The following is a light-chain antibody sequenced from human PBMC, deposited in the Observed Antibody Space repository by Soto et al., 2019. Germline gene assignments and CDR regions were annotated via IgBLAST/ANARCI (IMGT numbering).Light chain of an antibody. Sequence: DIQMTQSPSSLSASVGDRVTITCRASQSISSYLNWYQQKPGKAPKLLIYAASTLQSGVPSRFSGSGSGTDFTLTISSLQPEDFATYYCQEPNSFPRTFGQGTKVDNK. CDR2: AAS. CDR3: QEPNSFPRT. V-gene: IGKV1-39*01. CDR1: QSISSY. J-gene: IGKJ1*01.